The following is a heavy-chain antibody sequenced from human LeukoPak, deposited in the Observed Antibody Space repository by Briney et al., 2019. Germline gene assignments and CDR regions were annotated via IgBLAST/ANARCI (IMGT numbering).Heavy chain of an antibody. CDR3: ARDPVPATARHFDY. CDR1: GFTFSSYG. Sequence: PGGSLRLSCAASGFTFSSYGMHWVRQAPGKGLEWVAVISYDGINKYHADSVKGRFTISRDNSKNTLYLQMNSLRGEDTGVYYCARDPVPATARHFDYWGQGTLVTVSS. CDR2: ISYDGINK. J-gene: IGHJ4*02. D-gene: IGHD1-1*01. V-gene: IGHV3-30*03.